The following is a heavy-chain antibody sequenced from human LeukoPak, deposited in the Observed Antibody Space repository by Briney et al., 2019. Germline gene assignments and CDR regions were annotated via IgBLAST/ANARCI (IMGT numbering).Heavy chain of an antibody. J-gene: IGHJ4*02. V-gene: IGHV1-58*02. D-gene: IGHD3-3*01. CDR1: GFTFTSSA. CDR2: IVVGSGNT. CDR3: AADHGRFLDPYYFDY. Sequence: ASVKVSCKASGFTFTSSAMQWVRQARGQRLKWIGWIVVGSGNTNYAQKFQERVTITRDMSTSTAYMELSSLRSEDTAVYYCAADHGRFLDPYYFDYWGQGTLVTVSS.